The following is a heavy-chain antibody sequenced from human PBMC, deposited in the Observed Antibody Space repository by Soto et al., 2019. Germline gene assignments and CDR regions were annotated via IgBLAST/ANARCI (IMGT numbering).Heavy chain of an antibody. CDR3: ARYDYSSSWYPYHFDY. D-gene: IGHD6-13*01. Sequence: HPGGSLRLSCAASGFTFSNYWMSWVRQAPGKGLEWVASIKKDGSEKYYVDSVKGRFTISRDNAKNSQFLQMNSLRAEDTAVYHCARYDYSSSWYPYHFDYWGQGALVTVSS. CDR1: GFTFSNYW. V-gene: IGHV3-7*01. CDR2: IKKDGSEK. J-gene: IGHJ4*02.